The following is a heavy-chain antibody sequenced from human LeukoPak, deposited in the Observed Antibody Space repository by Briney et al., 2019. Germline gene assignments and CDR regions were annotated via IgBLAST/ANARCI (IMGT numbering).Heavy chain of an antibody. CDR3: AKGHLGIMQAPFDY. V-gene: IGHV3-9*01. Sequence: GGSLRLSCAASGFIFADYAMHWVRQAPGKGLEWVSGISWSSGSIHYGDSVKGRFTISRDNAKNSLYLQMNSLRPEDTALYYCAKGHLGIMQAPFDYWGQGILVTVSS. J-gene: IGHJ4*02. CDR2: ISWSSGSI. CDR1: GFIFADYA. D-gene: IGHD3-16*01.